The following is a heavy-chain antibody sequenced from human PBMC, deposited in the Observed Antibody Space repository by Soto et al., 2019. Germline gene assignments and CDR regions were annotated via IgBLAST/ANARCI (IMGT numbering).Heavy chain of an antibody. J-gene: IGHJ4*02. V-gene: IGHV4-59*01. CDR3: ARDGYDGSGSPYPAY. D-gene: IGHD3-10*01. CDR2: IYYLRST. CDR1: GGSMSEYF. Sequence: SETLSLTCSVSGGSMSEYFWSWIRQSPRKGLEWIGYIYYLRSTDSNPPLKSRVTISVDPSPRQSSLRLTSVTAADTAVYYCARDGYDGSGSPYPAYWGPGTQVTVSS.